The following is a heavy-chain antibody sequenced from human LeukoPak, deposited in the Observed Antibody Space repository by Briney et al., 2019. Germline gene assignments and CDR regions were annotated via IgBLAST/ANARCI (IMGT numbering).Heavy chain of an antibody. Sequence: GASVKVSCKASGYTFTGYYMHWVRQAPGQGLEWMGRINLNSGGTNYAQKFQGRVTMTRDTSISTAYMELSRLRSEDTGVYYFARGSIAVAGRGFDPWGQGTLVTVSS. CDR3: ARGSIAVAGRGFDP. CDR2: INLNSGGT. CDR1: GYTFTGYY. V-gene: IGHV1-2*05. D-gene: IGHD6-19*01. J-gene: IGHJ5*02.